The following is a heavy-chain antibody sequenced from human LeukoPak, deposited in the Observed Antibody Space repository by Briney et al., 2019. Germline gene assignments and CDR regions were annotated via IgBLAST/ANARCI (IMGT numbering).Heavy chain of an antibody. J-gene: IGHJ4*02. CDR3: AREGATVILD. V-gene: IGHV4-59*01. Sequence: SETLSLTCTVSGGSISSYYWSWIRQPPGKGLEWIGYIYYSGSTNYNPSLKSRVTISVDTSKNQFSLKLSSVTAADTAVYYCAREGATVILDWGQGTLVTVSS. D-gene: IGHD1-26*01. CDR1: GGSISSYY. CDR2: IYYSGST.